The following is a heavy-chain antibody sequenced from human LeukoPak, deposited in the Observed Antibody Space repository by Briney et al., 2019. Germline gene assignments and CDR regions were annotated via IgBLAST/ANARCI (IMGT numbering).Heavy chain of an antibody. D-gene: IGHD2-15*01. J-gene: IGHJ5*02. CDR1: GGSVSSGSYY. CDR2: IYYSGST. CDR3: ARDSGELGFDP. V-gene: IGHV4-61*01. Sequence: SETLSLTCTVSGGSVSSGSYYWSWIRQPPGKGLEWIGYIYYSGSTNYNPSLKSRVTISVDTSKNQFSLKLSSVTAADTAVYYCARDSGELGFDPWGQGTLVTVSS.